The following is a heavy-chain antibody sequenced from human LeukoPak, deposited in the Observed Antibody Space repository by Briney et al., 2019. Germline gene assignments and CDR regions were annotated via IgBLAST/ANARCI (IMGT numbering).Heavy chain of an antibody. V-gene: IGHV3-74*01. J-gene: IGHJ4*02. Sequence: GGSLRLSCAASGFTFSSYWMHWVRQTPGKGLVWVSRINVDGSSTSYADSVKGRFTISRDNAKNSLYLQMNSLRAEDTAVYYCAREGVVVVATFDYWGQGTLVTVSS. CDR1: GFTFSSYW. CDR3: AREGVVVVATFDY. CDR2: INVDGSST. D-gene: IGHD3-22*01.